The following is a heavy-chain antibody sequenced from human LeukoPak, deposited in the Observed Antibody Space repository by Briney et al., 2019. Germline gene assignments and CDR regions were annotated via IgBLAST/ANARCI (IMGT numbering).Heavy chain of an antibody. D-gene: IGHD3-3*01. CDR1: GYTFTSYS. CDR3: ARDFAVGRPMGVFQF. CDR2: INAGNDNT. J-gene: IGHJ1*01. Sequence: ASVKVSCKASGYTFTSYSMHWVRQAPGQRLEWMGWINAGNDNTEYSQKFQGRITITRDTSANSAYMELSSLRSEDTAVYYCARDFAVGRPMGVFQFWGQGTLVIVSS. V-gene: IGHV1-3*01.